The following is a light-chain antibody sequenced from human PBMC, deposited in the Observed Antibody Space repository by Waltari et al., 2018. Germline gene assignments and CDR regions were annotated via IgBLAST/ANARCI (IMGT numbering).Light chain of an antibody. CDR2: CDD. J-gene: IGLJ3*02. CDR1: SANLRHNG. V-gene: IGLV1-36*01. CDR3: AAWDATLNQWV. Sequence: QSVLTQPPSVSEAPRQRVTISCSGRSANLRHNGVNLYQQLPGKPPKLLTFCDDLVPSGVSARFSGSKSGTSASLAISGLQSADEADYYCAAWDATLNQWVFGGGTKLTVL.